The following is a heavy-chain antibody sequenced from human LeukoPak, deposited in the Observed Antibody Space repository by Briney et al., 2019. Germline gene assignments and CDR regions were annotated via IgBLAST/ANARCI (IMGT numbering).Heavy chain of an antibody. D-gene: IGHD2-2*01. CDR1: GGSFSGYY. Sequence: SSETLSLTCAVYGGSFSGYYWSWIRQPPGKGLEWIGEINHSGSTNYNPSLKSRVTISVDTPKNQFSLKLSSVTAADTAVYYFARGFVVVPAAIEDYYYMDVWGKGTTFTVSS. CDR2: INHSGST. V-gene: IGHV4-34*01. CDR3: ARGFVVVPAAIEDYYYMDV. J-gene: IGHJ6*03.